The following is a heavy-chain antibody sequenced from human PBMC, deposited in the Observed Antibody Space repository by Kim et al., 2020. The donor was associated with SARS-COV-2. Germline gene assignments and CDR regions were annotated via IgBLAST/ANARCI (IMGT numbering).Heavy chain of an antibody. D-gene: IGHD6-13*01. CDR3: ARQGGAAGFSYLDH. CDR1: GDSFNIFY. J-gene: IGHJ4*02. Sequence: ASVKVSCKSSGDSFNIFYIHWVRQAPGQGLEWMGLVTPSGDGATYARKFEGRVSITRDTSTSTVYMEVDNLTIEDTAMYYCARQGGAAGFSYLDHWAQGTLVTVSS. CDR2: VTPSGDGA. V-gene: IGHV1-46*02.